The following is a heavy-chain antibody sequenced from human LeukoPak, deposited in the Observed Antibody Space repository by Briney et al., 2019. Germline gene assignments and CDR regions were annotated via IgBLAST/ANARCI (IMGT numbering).Heavy chain of an antibody. D-gene: IGHD2-2*01. CDR1: GFTFSSYS. J-gene: IGHJ4*02. Sequence: GGSLRLSCAASGFTFSSYSMNCVRQAPGKGLEWVSYISSSSSTIYYADSMKGRFTISRDNAKNSLYLQMNSLRAEDTAVYYCARAEVPAATGWYYFDYWGQGTLVTVSS. CDR2: ISSSSSTI. CDR3: ARAEVPAATGWYYFDY. V-gene: IGHV3-48*04.